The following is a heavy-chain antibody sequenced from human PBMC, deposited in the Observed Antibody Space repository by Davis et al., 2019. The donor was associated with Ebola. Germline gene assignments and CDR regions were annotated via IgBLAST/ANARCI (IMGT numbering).Heavy chain of an antibody. J-gene: IGHJ4*02. CDR2: LNPNSGNT. Sequence: AASVKVSCKTSGYTFTNYDINWVRQATGQGLEWMGWLNPNSGNTDSTHKFQGRLTMTKNISIGTAYMELSTLTSEDTAVYYCARGLPSSCEDYWGQGTLVTVSS. V-gene: IGHV1-8*01. D-gene: IGHD6-13*01. CDR1: GYTFTNYD. CDR3: ARGLPSSCEDY.